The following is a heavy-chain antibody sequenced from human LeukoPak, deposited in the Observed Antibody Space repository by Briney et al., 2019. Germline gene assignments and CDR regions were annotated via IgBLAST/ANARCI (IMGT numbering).Heavy chain of an antibody. D-gene: IGHD3-22*01. Sequence: GGSLRLSCAASGFTFSTYGMHWVRQAPGKGLEWVAFIRYDGSNQYYADSVKGRFTISRDNSKNTLYLQMNSLRAEDTAVYYCAKAITMIVVVNDAFDIWGQGTMVTVSS. J-gene: IGHJ3*02. CDR1: GFTFSTYG. V-gene: IGHV3-30*02. CDR2: IRYDGSNQ. CDR3: AKAITMIVVVNDAFDI.